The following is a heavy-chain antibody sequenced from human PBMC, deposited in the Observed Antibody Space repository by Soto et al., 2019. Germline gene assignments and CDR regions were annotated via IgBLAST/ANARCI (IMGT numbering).Heavy chain of an antibody. Sequence: ASVKVSCKASGYTFTSYGTSWVRQAPGQGLEWMGWISAYNGNTNYAQKLQGRVTMTTDTSTSTAYMELRSLRSDDTAVCYCARESIAVAGTGYFDYWGQGTLVNVSS. CDR1: GYTFTSYG. V-gene: IGHV1-18*01. CDR3: ARESIAVAGTGYFDY. CDR2: ISAYNGNT. D-gene: IGHD6-19*01. J-gene: IGHJ4*02.